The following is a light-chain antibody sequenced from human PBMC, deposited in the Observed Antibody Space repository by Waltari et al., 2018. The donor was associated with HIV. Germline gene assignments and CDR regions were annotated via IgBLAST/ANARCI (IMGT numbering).Light chain of an antibody. CDR2: DVS. CDR3: SSYTSTYV. J-gene: IGLJ1*01. CDR1: SSDVGGYNY. Sequence: QSALTQPASVSGSPGQSITISCTGTSSDVGGYNYVSWYQQHPDKAPKLMIYDVSNRPSGVSNRFSGSKSGNTASLTISWLQAEDEADYYCSSYTSTYVFGTGTKVTVL. V-gene: IGLV2-14*01.